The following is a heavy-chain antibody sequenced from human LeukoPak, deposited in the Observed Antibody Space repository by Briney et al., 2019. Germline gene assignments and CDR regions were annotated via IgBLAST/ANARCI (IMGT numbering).Heavy chain of an antibody. J-gene: IGHJ4*02. Sequence: GGSLRLSCAASGFTFSDHYMDWVRQAPGKGLEWVGRTTNKANSYTTEYAASVKGRFTISRDDSKNSLYLQMNSLRAEDTAVYYCAKDRQPKQQLGSFFDYWGQGTLVTVSS. CDR1: GFTFSDHY. CDR3: AKDRQPKQQLGSFFDY. D-gene: IGHD6-13*01. V-gene: IGHV3-72*01. CDR2: TTNKANSYTT.